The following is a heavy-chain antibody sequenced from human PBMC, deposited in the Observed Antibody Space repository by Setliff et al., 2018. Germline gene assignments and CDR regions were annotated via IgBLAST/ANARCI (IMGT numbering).Heavy chain of an antibody. CDR1: GLSISGEYY. CDR2: IYHDGRA. Sequence: SETLSLTCAVSGLSISGEYYWGWIRQPPGGGPEWIGIIYHDGRAYYSTSLKSRVNLSLDMSKTQFSLKVSSVTAADTAVYYCARSFSRREKFLLDYWGQGALVTVSS. J-gene: IGHJ4*02. CDR3: ARSFSRREKFLLDY. V-gene: IGHV4-38-2*01.